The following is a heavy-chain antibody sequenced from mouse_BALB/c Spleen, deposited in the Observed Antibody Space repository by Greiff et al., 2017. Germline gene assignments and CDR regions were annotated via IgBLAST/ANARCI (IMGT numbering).Heavy chain of an antibody. J-gene: IGHJ3*01. V-gene: IGHV1S135*01. CDR3: AGSEGYEGNRAWFAY. Sequence: EVQLKQSGPELVQPGASVKISCKASGYTFTGYNMNWVKQSHGKSLEWIGNIGPYYGGTSYKHKFKGKATLTIDKSSSTTYMHLKSLTSEDSAVYYGAGSEGYEGNRAWFAYWGQGTLVTVSA. CDR2: IGPYYGGT. D-gene: IGHD3-1*01. CDR1: GYTFTGYN.